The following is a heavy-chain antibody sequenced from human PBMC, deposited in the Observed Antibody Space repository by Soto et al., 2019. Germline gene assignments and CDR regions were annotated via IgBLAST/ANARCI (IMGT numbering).Heavy chain of an antibody. J-gene: IGHJ4*02. Sequence: PSETLSLTCTVSGGSISSGGYYWSWIRQHPGKGLEWIGYIHYSGSTYYNPSLKSRVTISADLSKNQFSLKLHSVTAADTAVYYWSTTIYSGGWSSDNWGQGTLVTVYS. CDR1: GGSISSGGYY. V-gene: IGHV4-31*08. CDR3: STTIYSGGWSSDN. CDR2: IHYSGST. D-gene: IGHD6-19*01.